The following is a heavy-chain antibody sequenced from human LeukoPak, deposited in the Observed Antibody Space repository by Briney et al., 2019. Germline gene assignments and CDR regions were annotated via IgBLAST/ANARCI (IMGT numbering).Heavy chain of an antibody. Sequence: GGSLRLSCAASGFTFSNYWLHWVRQDPGKGLMWVARINSDGSTTSHADSVKGRFTISRDNAKNTLYLQMNSLRAEDTAVFYCAREVGSSGWYGSADFWGQGTLVTVSS. CDR1: GFTFSNYW. V-gene: IGHV3-74*01. CDR3: AREVGSSGWYGSADF. CDR2: INSDGSTT. J-gene: IGHJ4*02. D-gene: IGHD6-19*01.